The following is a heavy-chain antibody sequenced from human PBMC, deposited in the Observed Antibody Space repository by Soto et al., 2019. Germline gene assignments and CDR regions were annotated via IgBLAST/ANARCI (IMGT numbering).Heavy chain of an antibody. Sequence: SEAVSLTGTVSGGPVPRVRYCGGWVRQTPGTGLEWIARISYSGMPYYRHSLKGRVAISLDRSQNQFSLRLHSMTAADTALYSCATYSYLLDTSGYHAVWGQGLPVTVS. CDR3: ATYSYLLDTSGYHAV. V-gene: IGHV4-39*01. CDR1: GGPVPRVRYC. D-gene: IGHD6-19*01. J-gene: IGHJ1*01. CDR2: ISYSGMP.